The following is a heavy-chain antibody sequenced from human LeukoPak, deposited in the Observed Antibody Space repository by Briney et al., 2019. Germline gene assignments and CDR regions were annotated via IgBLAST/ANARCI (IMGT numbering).Heavy chain of an antibody. J-gene: IGHJ4*02. V-gene: IGHV5-51*01. CDR3: ARPTDNYGYGY. CDR1: GYSFTNYW. D-gene: IGHD5-18*01. Sequence: GESLKTSCKGSGYSFTNYWIAWVRQMPGKGLEWMGIIYPDDSDTRYSPSFQGQVTISADKSLSTAYLQWSSLKASDTAMYFCARPTDNYGYGYWGQGTPVTVSS. CDR2: IYPDDSDT.